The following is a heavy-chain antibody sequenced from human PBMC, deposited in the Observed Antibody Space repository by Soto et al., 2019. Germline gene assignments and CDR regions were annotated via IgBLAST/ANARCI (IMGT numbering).Heavy chain of an antibody. Sequence: QVQLVESGGGVVQPGRSLRLSCAASGFNFNNYGMHWVRQAPGKGLELVAVIWNDGNGYYYSNSVKVGVPISRDNSKNTLYLQISRLRAEDTAVYYCARRQISPPTRGAASARGGMDVWGQGTTVTVSS. CDR2: IWNDGNGY. D-gene: IGHD6-13*01. V-gene: IGHV3-33*01. J-gene: IGHJ6*02. CDR1: GFNFNNYG. CDR3: ARRQISPPTRGAASARGGMDV.